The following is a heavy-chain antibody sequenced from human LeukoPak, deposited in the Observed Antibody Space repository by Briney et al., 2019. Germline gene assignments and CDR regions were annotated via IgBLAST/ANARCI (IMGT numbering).Heavy chain of an antibody. D-gene: IGHD2-2*01. CDR2: ISAYNGNT. V-gene: IGHV1-18*01. CDR3: ARDARHKYCSSASCYRGWFDP. Sequence: ASVKVSFKASGYTFTIYGISWVRQAPGQGLEWMGWISAYNGNTNYAQKLQGRVTMTTDTSTSTAYMELSSLRSEDTAVYYCARDARHKYCSSASCYRGWFDPWGQGTLVTVSS. J-gene: IGHJ5*02. CDR1: GYTFTIYG.